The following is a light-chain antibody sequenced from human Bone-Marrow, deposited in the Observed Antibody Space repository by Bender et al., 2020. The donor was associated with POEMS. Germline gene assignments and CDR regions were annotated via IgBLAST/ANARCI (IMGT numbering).Light chain of an antibody. CDR3: SSYSSSSTYV. V-gene: IGLV2-14*03. Sequence: QSALTQPASVSGSPGQSITISCTGTSSDIGAYNYVSWYQQHSGRAPKLMIYDVTYRPSGVSNRFSGSKSGNTASLTISGLQAEDEADYYCSSYSSSSTYVFGGGTKLTVL. CDR2: DVT. J-gene: IGLJ3*02. CDR1: SSDIGAYNY.